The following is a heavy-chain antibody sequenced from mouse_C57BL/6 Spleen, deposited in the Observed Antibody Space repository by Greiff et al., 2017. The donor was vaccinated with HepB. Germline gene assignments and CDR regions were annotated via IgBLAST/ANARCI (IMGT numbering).Heavy chain of an antibody. CDR2: IYPRDGST. V-gene: IGHV1-78*01. J-gene: IGHJ3*01. CDR1: GYTFTDHT. CDR3: ARREDPYDGYYVWFAY. D-gene: IGHD2-3*01. Sequence: VQLQQSDAELVKPGASVKISCKVSGYTFTDHTIHWMKQRPEQGLEWIGYIYPRDGSTKYNEKFKGKATLTADKSSSTAYMQLNSLTSEDSAVYFCARREDPYDGYYVWFAYWGQGTLVTVSA.